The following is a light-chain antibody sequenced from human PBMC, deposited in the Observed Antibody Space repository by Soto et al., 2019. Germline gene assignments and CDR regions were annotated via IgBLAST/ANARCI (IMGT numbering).Light chain of an antibody. CDR1: QDINSW. V-gene: IGKV1D-16*01. J-gene: IGKJ4*01. CDR3: QQYNIYPLT. CDR2: AAS. Sequence: DVQMTQSPSSLSASVGDRVTITCRASQDINSWLAWYQQKPGNAHKSLIYAASSLQTGVPSRFSGSASGTHFTLTISNLQPEDSATYYCQQYNIYPLTFGGGTKVEIK.